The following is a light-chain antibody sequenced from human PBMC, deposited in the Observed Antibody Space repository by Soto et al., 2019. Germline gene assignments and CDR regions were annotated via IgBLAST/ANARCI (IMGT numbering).Light chain of an antibody. J-gene: IGLJ2*01. Sequence: QSVLTQPPSASGSPGQSVTISCTGTSSDAGGYNFVSWYQQHPGKAPKLMIYEVSKRPSGVPDRFSGSRSGNTASLTVSGLQAEDEGDYYCSSYAGSNNLVFGGGTQRTVL. CDR1: SSDAGGYNF. CDR3: SSYAGSNNLV. V-gene: IGLV2-8*01. CDR2: EVS.